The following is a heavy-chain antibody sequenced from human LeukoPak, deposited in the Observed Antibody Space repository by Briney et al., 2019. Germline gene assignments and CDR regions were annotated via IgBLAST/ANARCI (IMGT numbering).Heavy chain of an antibody. CDR3: TSWGDTTAEYFQR. D-gene: IGHD2-21*02. V-gene: IGHV3-7*01. CDR1: GFTFNRCW. CDR2: INPDGRDT. Sequence: GGSLRLSCVVSGFTFNRCWMNWVRQAPGKGLEWVAHINPDGRDTYYVNSVKGRFTISRDNAQNSMYLQMNSLRVEDTAVYYCTSWGDTTAEYFQRWGQGTLVTVSS. J-gene: IGHJ1*01.